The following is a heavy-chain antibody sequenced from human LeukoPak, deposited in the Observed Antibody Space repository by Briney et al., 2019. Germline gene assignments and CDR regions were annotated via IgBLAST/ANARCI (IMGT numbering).Heavy chain of an antibody. CDR2: ISYDGSNK. D-gene: IGHD1-26*01. J-gene: IGHJ6*03. CDR3: ARDRVGYYYYYMDV. Sequence: GGSLRLSCAASGFTFSSYAMSWVRQAPGKGLEWVAVISYDGSNKYYADSVKGRFTISRDNSKNTLYLQMNSLRAEDTAVYYCARDRVGYYYYYMDVWGKGTTVTVSS. V-gene: IGHV3-30-3*01. CDR1: GFTFSSYA.